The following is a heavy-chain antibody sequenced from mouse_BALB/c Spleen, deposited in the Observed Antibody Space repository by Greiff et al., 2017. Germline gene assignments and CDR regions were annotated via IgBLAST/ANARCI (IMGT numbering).Heavy chain of an antibody. V-gene: IGHV5-4*02. J-gene: IGHJ3*01. CDR2: ISDGGSYT. CDR1: GFTFSDYY. CDR3: ARGHYYGSSVWFAY. Sequence: DVMLVESGGGLVKPGGSLKLSCAASGFTFSDYYMYWVRQTPEKRLEWVATISDGGSYTYYPDSVKGRFTISRDNAKNNLYLQMSSLKSEDTAMYYCARGHYYGSSVWFAYWGQGTLVTVSA. D-gene: IGHD1-1*01.